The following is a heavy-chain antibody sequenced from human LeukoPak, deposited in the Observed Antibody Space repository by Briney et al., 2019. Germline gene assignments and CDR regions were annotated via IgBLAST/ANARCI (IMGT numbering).Heavy chain of an antibody. D-gene: IGHD5-18*01. J-gene: IGHJ3*02. CDR3: TKDKDLDWIPPAFDI. Sequence: PGGSLRLSCAASGFIFSSYGFHWVRQAPGKGLGWVAFIRSDGRSRSHVDSVKGRFTVSRDNSKNSLSLQMNSLRVEDTAVYYCTKDKDLDWIPPAFDIWGQGTMVTVSS. CDR1: GFIFSSYG. CDR2: IRSDGRSR. V-gene: IGHV3-30*02.